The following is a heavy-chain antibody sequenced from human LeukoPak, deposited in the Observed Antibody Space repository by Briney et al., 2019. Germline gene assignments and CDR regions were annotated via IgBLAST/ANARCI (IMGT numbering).Heavy chain of an antibody. CDR3: ARGPQWPGLHITHFDY. D-gene: IGHD6-19*01. Sequence: GGSVKVSCKASGYTFTSYGISWVQQAPGQGLEGMGCISAYNGNTNYAQKLQGRVTMTTDTSPSTAYMGLRSQRSYDTAVNYCARGPQWPGLHITHFDYWGQGTLVTVSS. V-gene: IGHV1-18*01. CDR1: GYTFTSYG. CDR2: ISAYNGNT. J-gene: IGHJ4*02.